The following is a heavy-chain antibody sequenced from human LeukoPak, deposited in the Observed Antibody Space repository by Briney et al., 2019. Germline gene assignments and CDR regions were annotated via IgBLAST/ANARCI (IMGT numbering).Heavy chain of an antibody. CDR1: GFTFSTYW. D-gene: IGHD3-10*01. CDR2: IKQDGSEK. V-gene: IGHV3-7*05. J-gene: IGHJ4*02. Sequence: QAGGSLRLSCAASGFTFSTYWMSWVRQAPGKGLEWGANIKQDGSEKYYVDSVKGRFAISRDNAKNSLYLQMNSLRVEDTAVYYCARGGFPYGYWGQGTLVTVSS. CDR3: ARGGFPYGY.